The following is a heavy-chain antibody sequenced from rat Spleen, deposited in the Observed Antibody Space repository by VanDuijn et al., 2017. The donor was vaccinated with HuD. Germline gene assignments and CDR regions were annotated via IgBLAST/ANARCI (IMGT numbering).Heavy chain of an antibody. D-gene: IGHD1-2*01. CDR1: GFSLSNYG. J-gene: IGHJ2*01. V-gene: IGHV2S61*01. CDR3: ARAYTIAPVGHY. Sequence: QVQLKESGPGLVQPSQTLSLTCTVSGFSLSNYGVIWVRQPPGKGLEWMGVIWGAGNTNYNSVLKSRLSISRDTSKSQVFLKMNNLQTEDTAMYFCARAYTIAPVGHYWGQGVMVTVSS. CDR2: IWGAGNT.